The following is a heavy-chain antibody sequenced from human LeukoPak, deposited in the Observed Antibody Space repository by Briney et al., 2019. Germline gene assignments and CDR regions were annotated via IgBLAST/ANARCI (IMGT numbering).Heavy chain of an antibody. D-gene: IGHD6-13*01. V-gene: IGHV3-48*03. CDR1: GFTFSSYE. J-gene: IGHJ4*02. CDR2: ISSSGSTI. CDR3: ARDHYSRNDH. Sequence: QPGGSLRLSCAASGFTFSSYEMNWVRQAPGKGLEWVSYISSSGSTIYYTGSVKGQFTISRDNAKNSVYLHMNSLRDEDTAVYYCARDHYSRNDHWGQGTLVTVSS.